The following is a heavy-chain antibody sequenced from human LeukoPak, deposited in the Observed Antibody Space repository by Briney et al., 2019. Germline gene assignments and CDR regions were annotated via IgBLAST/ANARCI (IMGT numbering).Heavy chain of an antibody. D-gene: IGHD3-10*01. CDR3: AKDQGFGDPPSDY. CDR2: ISGSGRST. J-gene: IGHJ4*02. V-gene: IGHV3-23*01. CDR1: GFTFSSYA. Sequence: TGGSLRLSCAASGFTFSSYAMSWVRQAPGKGLEWVSAISGSGRSTYYADSVKGRFTISRDNSKNTLYLQMNSLRAEDTAIYCCAKDQGFGDPPSDYWGQGTLVTVSS.